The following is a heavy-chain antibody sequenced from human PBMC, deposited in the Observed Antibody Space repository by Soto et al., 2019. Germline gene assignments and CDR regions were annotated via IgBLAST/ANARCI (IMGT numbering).Heavy chain of an antibody. CDR1: GGSISSSSYY. Sequence: QLQLQESGPGLVKPSETLSLTCTVSGGSISSSSYYWGWIRQPPGKGLEWIGSIYYSGSTYYNPSLKSRVTISVDTSKNQFSLKLSSVTAADTAVYYCARLSRRDSRGKDWYFDLWGRGTLVTVSS. CDR3: ARLSRRDSRGKDWYFDL. J-gene: IGHJ2*01. V-gene: IGHV4-39*01. D-gene: IGHD6-6*01. CDR2: IYYSGST.